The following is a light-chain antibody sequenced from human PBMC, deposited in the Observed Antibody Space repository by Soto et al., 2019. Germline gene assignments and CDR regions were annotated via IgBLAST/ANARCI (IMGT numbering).Light chain of an antibody. V-gene: IGKV3-20*01. CDR1: QSVSSNY. J-gene: IGKJ3*01. CDR3: QQYGRSPFT. Sequence: EIVMTQSPGTLSLSPGETATLSCRASQSVSSNYVAWFHQKPGQAPRLLIYCASSRATGVPDRFSASGSGTDFPLTLSRLEPEDFAVYSCQQYGRSPFTFGPGTKVDIK. CDR2: CAS.